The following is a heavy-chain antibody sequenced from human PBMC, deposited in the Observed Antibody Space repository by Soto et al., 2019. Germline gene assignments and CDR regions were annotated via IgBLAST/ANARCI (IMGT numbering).Heavy chain of an antibody. D-gene: IGHD3-10*01. CDR3: ARYLPFGSGTYFDYFDY. V-gene: IGHV1-18*01. Sequence: QIHLVQSGAEVKMPGASVKVSCMASGYIFSDYGISWVRQAPGQGPEWMGWISVDNGNTNFAQKFQGRVSMTTDTSTTTGYMDLSSLRSDDTGVYYCARYLPFGSGTYFDYFDYWGQASMVTVSS. CDR2: ISVDNGNT. J-gene: IGHJ4*02. CDR1: GYIFSDYG.